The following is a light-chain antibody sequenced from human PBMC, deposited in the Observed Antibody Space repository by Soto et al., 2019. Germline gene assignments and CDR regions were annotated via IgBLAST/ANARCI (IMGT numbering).Light chain of an antibody. Sequence: EIVMTQSPATLSVSPGERATLSCRASQSVSSNLAWYQQKPGQAPRLLIYGASTRATGTPARFSGSGSGTEFTLTISSLQFEDFVVYYCQQYNNRPPLTFGGGTKVVIK. CDR2: GAS. CDR1: QSVSSN. CDR3: QQYNNRPPLT. J-gene: IGKJ4*01. V-gene: IGKV3-15*01.